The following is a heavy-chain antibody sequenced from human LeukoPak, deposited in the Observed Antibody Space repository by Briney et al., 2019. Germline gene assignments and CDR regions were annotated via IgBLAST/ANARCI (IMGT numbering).Heavy chain of an antibody. Sequence: SETLSLTCTVSGGSISSYQWSWIRQPPGKGPEWIGNIYYSGSANYNPPLTSRVIISVDTSKNQFSLKLSPVIAADSAVYYCARVGVDYSGNILKYFFDYWGQGTLVTVSS. V-gene: IGHV4-59*12. CDR2: IYYSGSA. J-gene: IGHJ4*02. D-gene: IGHD4-23*01. CDR1: GGSISSYQ. CDR3: ARVGVDYSGNILKYFFDY.